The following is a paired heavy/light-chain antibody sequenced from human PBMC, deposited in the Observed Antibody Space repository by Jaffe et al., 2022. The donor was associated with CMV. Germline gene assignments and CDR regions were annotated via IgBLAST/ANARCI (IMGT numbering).Light chain of an antibody. J-gene: IGLJ2*01. CDR2: EVS. V-gene: IGLV2-23*02. Sequence: QSALTQAASVSGSPGQSITISCTGTSSDAGTYNFVSWYQQYPGKAPKLMIYEVSKRPSGVSSRFSGSKSGTTASLTISWLQPEDEADYYCCSFASSSTSMVFGGGTKLTVL. CDR1: SSDAGTYNF. CDR3: CSFASSSTSMV.
Heavy chain of an antibody. CDR2: INWNGGRT. CDR1: GFPFDDYG. J-gene: IGHJ4*02. V-gene: IGHV3-20*01. CDR3: ARGSPTSGYYYFDY. Sequence: EVQLVESGGGVVRPGGSLRLSCEASGFPFDDYGMSWVRQSPGKGLEWVSGINWNGGRTSYADSVKGRFTISRDNAKHSLYLQMNSLRAEDTAFYHCARGSPTSGYYYFDYWGQGTLVTVSS. D-gene: IGHD5-12*01.